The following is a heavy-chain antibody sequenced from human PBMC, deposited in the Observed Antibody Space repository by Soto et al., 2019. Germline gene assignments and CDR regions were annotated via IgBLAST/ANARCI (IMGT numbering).Heavy chain of an antibody. CDR2: IIPMLGVA. D-gene: IGHD3-10*01. V-gene: IGHV1-69*04. Sequence: QVQLVQSGAEVKKPGSSVKVCCKASGDTFSNHTISWVRQAPGQGLEWMGRIIPMLGVANYAQKYQVRVTITADKSTSTAYMELSRLRSADTAVYYCARVEELGTGTKGYFYYIDVWGKGTTVTVSS. J-gene: IGHJ6*03. CDR3: ARVEELGTGTKGYFYYIDV. CDR1: GDTFSNHT.